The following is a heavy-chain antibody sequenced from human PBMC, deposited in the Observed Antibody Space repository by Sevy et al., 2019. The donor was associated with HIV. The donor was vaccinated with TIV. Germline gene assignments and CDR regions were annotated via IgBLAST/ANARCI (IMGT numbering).Heavy chain of an antibody. D-gene: IGHD6-6*01. CDR1: GFTFSSYS. V-gene: IGHV3-21*01. J-gene: IGHJ3*02. CDR2: ISSSSSYI. CDR3: ARSISYPPGAFDI. Sequence: GGFLRLSCAASGFTFSSYSMNWVRQAPGKGLEWVSSISSSSSYIYYADSVKGRFTISRDNAKNSLYLQMNSLRAEDTAVYYCARSISYPPGAFDIWGQGTMVTVSS.